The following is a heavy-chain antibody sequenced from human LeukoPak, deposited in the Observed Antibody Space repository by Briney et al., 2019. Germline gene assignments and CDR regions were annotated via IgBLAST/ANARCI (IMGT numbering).Heavy chain of an antibody. CDR1: GVTFDDYA. J-gene: IGHJ3*02. D-gene: IGHD2-8*02. CDR3: SARPSSWSGAAFDI. CDR2: ISWNSGSI. Sequence: GRSLRLSCAASGVTFDDYAMRWVRQAPGKGVEWVSGISWNSGSIGYADSVKRRFTISRDNAKNPLYLQINSLRAEDTALYYCSARPSSWSGAAFDIWGQGTMVTVSS. V-gene: IGHV3-9*01.